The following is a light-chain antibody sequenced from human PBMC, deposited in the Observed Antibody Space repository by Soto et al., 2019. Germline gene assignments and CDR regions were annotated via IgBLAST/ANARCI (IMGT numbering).Light chain of an antibody. CDR3: SSYTTSNTYV. V-gene: IGLV2-18*02. CDR1: SSDVGSNNR. J-gene: IGLJ1*01. Sequence: QSVLTQPPSVSGSPGQSVAISCTGSSSDVGSNNRVSWYHQPPGTAPKLIIYDVTNRPSGVPDRFSGSKSGNTASLTISGLQAEDEADYYCSSYTTSNTYVFGTGTKVTLL. CDR2: DVT.